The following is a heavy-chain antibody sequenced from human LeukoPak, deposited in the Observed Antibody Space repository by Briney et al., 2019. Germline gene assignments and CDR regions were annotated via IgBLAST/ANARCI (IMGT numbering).Heavy chain of an antibody. CDR1: GGSFSSSSYY. Sequence: SETLSLTCTVSGGSFSSSSYYWGWIGQPPGKGLEWIGSIYYSGSTYYNPSLKSRVTISVDTSKNQFSLKLNSVTAADTAVYYCARHKASGSYYPYYFDYWGQGTLVTVSS. CDR2: IYYSGST. CDR3: ARHKASGSYYPYYFDY. J-gene: IGHJ4*02. D-gene: IGHD1-26*01. V-gene: IGHV4-39*01.